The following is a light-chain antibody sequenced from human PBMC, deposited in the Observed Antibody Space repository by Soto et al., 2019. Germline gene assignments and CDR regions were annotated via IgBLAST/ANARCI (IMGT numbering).Light chain of an antibody. J-gene: IGKJ1*01. Sequence: EIVLTQSPGTLSLSPGERVTLSCRASQSVSSTYLAWYQQKPGQAPRLLIYGASSRAAGIPDRFSGSGSGTDFTLTINRLEPDDFAVYYCQQYGSSTWTFGQGTKVEIK. CDR3: QQYGSSTWT. CDR2: GAS. V-gene: IGKV3-20*01. CDR1: QSVSSTY.